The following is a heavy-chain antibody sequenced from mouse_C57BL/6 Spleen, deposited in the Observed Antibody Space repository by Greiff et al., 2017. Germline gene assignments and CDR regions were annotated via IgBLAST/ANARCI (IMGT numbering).Heavy chain of an antibody. Sequence: EVQLQESGGGLVKPGGSLKLSCAASGFTFSDYGMHWVRQAPEKGLGWVAYISSGSSTIYYADTVKGRFTISRDNAKNTLFLQMTNLRSEDTAMYYCARRGYDYDGYAMDYWGQGTSVTVSS. J-gene: IGHJ4*01. CDR2: ISSGSSTI. CDR3: ARRGYDYDGYAMDY. CDR1: GFTFSDYG. V-gene: IGHV5-17*01. D-gene: IGHD2-4*01.